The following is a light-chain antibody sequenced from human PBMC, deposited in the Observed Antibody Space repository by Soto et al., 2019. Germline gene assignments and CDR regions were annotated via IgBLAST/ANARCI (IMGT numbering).Light chain of an antibody. V-gene: IGKV1-5*01. CDR1: QSISIW. CDR3: QQTYSSPRT. J-gene: IGKJ1*01. CDR2: DAS. Sequence: IQMTQSPSTLSSSVVDRVTITFRASQSISIWLAWYQNKTGKAPKLLIYDASSLESGVPSRLTGSGSGTDFTLTISNLQPEDFAVYYCQQTYSSPRTFGQGTKVDIK.